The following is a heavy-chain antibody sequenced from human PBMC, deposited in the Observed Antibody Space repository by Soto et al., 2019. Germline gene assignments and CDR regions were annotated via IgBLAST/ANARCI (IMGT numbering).Heavy chain of an antibody. CDR2: IDSGDGTT. CDR3: VRPYYSSRWFPFDR. V-gene: IGHV3-11*01. J-gene: IGHJ4*02. Sequence: PGGSLRLSCTGSGFDFGDYYMSWIRQAPGEGLEWVSYIDSGDGTTYYTDSVKGRFTISRDNAKKTVYLQMSSLRVEDTALYYCVRPYYSSRWFPFDRWGQGTLVTVSS. D-gene: IGHD2-2*01. CDR1: GFDFGDYY.